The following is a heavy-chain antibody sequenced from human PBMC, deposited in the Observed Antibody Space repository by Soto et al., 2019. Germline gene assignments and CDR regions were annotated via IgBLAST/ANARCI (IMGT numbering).Heavy chain of an antibody. CDR2: IYYSGST. Sequence: SETLSLTCTVSGGSISSGGYYWSWIRQHPGKGLEWIGYIYYSGSTYYNPSLKSRVTISVDTSKNQFSLKLSSVTAADTAVYYCAREITTVTTRTFDYWGQGTLVTVSS. J-gene: IGHJ4*02. CDR3: AREITTVTTRTFDY. CDR1: GGSISSGGYY. D-gene: IGHD4-17*01. V-gene: IGHV4-31*03.